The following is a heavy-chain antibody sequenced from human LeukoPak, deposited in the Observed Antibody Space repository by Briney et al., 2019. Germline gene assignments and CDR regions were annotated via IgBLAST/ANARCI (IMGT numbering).Heavy chain of an antibody. J-gene: IGHJ4*02. D-gene: IGHD6-13*01. CDR3: ARKYSSRSYYFDY. CDR1: GGSISSSSYY. Sequence: SETLSLTCTVSGGSISSSSYYWGWIRQTPGKGLEWIGSMYYSGRTDYNPSLKSRVTISVDTSKNQFSLKLSSVTAADTAVYYCARKYSSRSYYFDYWGQGTLVTVSS. CDR2: MYYSGRT. V-gene: IGHV4-39*01.